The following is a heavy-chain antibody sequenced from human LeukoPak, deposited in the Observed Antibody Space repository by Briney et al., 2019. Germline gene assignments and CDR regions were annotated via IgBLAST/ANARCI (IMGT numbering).Heavy chain of an antibody. V-gene: IGHV2-5*02. D-gene: IGHD2-21*02. CDR1: GFSLSTSEVG. CDR2: IYWDDDK. Sequence: SGPTLVNPTQTLTLTCTFSGFSLSTSEVGVGWIRQPPGKALEWLALIYWDDDKRYSPSLKNRLTITKDSSKSQVVLTMTNMDPVDTATYYCARMVVPGLGYAFDIWGQGTMVTVSS. J-gene: IGHJ3*02. CDR3: ARMVVPGLGYAFDI.